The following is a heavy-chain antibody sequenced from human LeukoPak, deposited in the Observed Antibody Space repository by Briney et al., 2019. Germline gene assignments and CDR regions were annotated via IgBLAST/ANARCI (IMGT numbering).Heavy chain of an antibody. CDR1: GGTFSSYA. V-gene: IGHV1-69*05. CDR3: ARRYGDYIGYFDY. J-gene: IGHJ4*02. Sequence: VASVKVSCKASGGTFSSYAISWVRQAPGQGLEWMGGIIPIFGIANYAQKFQGRVTITTDESTSTAYMELSSLRSEDTAVYYCARRYGDYIGYFDYWGQGTLVTVSS. D-gene: IGHD4-17*01. CDR2: IIPIFGIA.